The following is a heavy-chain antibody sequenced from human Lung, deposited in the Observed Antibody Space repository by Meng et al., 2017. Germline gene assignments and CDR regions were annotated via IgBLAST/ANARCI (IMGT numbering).Heavy chain of an antibody. D-gene: IGHD1-26*01. CDR1: DYTFTGYG. CDR2: LGAHDGDT. Sequence: QVHPVQSGPEVKKHGAPVKGCCKASDYTFTGYGVSWVRQAPGQGLEWMAWLGAHDGDTSFGPKFQGRVTVTADRPTATAYMELRSLRFDDTAVYYCARGTPGRSYANYWGPGTLVTVSS. J-gene: IGHJ4*02. CDR3: ARGTPGRSYANY. V-gene: IGHV1-18*01.